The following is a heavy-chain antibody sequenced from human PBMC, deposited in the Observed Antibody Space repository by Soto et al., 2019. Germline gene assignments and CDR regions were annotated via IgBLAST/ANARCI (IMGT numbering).Heavy chain of an antibody. V-gene: IGHV3-48*03. CDR3: ARDKDWAFDY. CDR2: IFTTGTTM. D-gene: IGHD3-9*01. J-gene: IGHJ4*02. Sequence: WVRQAPGKGLEWLSYIFTTGTTMYYADSVKGRFTVSRDNAKNSVFLLLNSLRAEDTAVYYCARDKDWAFDYWGQGTLVTVSS.